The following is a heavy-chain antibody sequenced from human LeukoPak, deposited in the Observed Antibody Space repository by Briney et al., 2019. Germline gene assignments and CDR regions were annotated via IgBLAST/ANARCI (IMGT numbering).Heavy chain of an antibody. V-gene: IGHV3-7*01. D-gene: IGHD4-17*01. CDR1: GFTFSRYW. J-gene: IGHJ4*02. Sequence: PGGSLRLSCAASGFTFSRYWMSWVRQAPGRGLEWVANIKEDGSEKDYVDSVKGRFTISRDGAKNSLHLQMNSLRAEDTAVYYCARDGDKSPKGYGDSPLDYWGQGTLVTVSS. CDR2: IKEDGSEK. CDR3: ARDGDKSPKGYGDSPLDY.